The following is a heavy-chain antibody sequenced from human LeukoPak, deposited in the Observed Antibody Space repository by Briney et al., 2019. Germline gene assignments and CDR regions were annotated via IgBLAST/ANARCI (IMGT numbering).Heavy chain of an antibody. CDR1: GSSISSGYY. J-gene: IGHJ4*02. D-gene: IGHD1-14*01. Sequence: PSETLSLTCTVSGSSISSGYYWGWLRQPPGKGLEWIGNMHHSGNTYYSPSLRRRVTISIDTSNNQFSLKLTSVTAADTAVYYCARDSWPEVARFDFWGQGTLVTVSS. V-gene: IGHV4-38-2*02. CDR2: MHHSGNT. CDR3: ARDSWPEVARFDF.